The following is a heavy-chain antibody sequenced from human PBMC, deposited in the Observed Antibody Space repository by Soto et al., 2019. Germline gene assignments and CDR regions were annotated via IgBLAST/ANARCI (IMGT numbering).Heavy chain of an antibody. Sequence: PGGSLRLSCAASGFTFSSYAMHWVRQAPGKGLEWVAVISYDGSNKYYADSVKGRFTISRDNSKNTLYLQMNRLRAEDTAVYYCARDARYCDSSGYPDYWGQGTLVTVSS. J-gene: IGHJ4*02. CDR3: ARDARYCDSSGYPDY. V-gene: IGHV3-30-3*01. D-gene: IGHD3-22*01. CDR1: GFTFSSYA. CDR2: ISYDGSNK.